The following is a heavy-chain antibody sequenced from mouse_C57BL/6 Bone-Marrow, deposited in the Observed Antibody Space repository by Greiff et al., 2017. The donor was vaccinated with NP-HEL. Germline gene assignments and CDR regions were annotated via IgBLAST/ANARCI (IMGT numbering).Heavy chain of an antibody. D-gene: IGHD2-4*01. Sequence: EVQLQQSGAELVKPGASVKLSCTASGFNITDYYMHWVKQRTEQGLEWIGRIDPEDGDTKYAPKFQGKATITADTSSNTSYLQLSSLTSEDTAVYYCARKSDYDYGFAYWGQGTRVTVSA. CDR2: IDPEDGDT. V-gene: IGHV14-2*01. CDR1: GFNITDYY. J-gene: IGHJ3*01. CDR3: ARKSDYDYGFAY.